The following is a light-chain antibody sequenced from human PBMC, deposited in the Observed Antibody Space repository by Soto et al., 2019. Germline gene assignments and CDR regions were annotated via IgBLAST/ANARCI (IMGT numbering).Light chain of an antibody. Sequence: QSALTQPRSVYGSPGQSVTISCTGTSSDDGGYNYVSWYQQHPGKATKLMIYDVSKRPSGVADRISGSKSVNTASLTISELQSEDEGDYYCCSYAGSYTVVFGGGTKHTVL. V-gene: IGLV2-11*01. CDR3: CSYAGSYTVV. CDR1: SSDDGGYNY. CDR2: DVS. J-gene: IGLJ2*01.